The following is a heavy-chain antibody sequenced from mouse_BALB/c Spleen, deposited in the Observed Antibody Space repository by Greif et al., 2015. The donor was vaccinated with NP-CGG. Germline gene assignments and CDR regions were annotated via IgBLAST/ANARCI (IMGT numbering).Heavy chain of an antibody. Sequence: VQLQQPGAELVKPGASVKLSCTASGFNIKDTYMHWVKQRPEQGLEWIGRIDPANGNTKYDPKFQGKATITADTSSNTAYLQLSSLTSEDTAVYYCVYDSFFDYWGQGTTLTVSS. D-gene: IGHD2-3*01. CDR1: GFNIKDTY. CDR3: VYDSFFDY. V-gene: IGHV14-3*02. CDR2: IDPANGNT. J-gene: IGHJ2*01.